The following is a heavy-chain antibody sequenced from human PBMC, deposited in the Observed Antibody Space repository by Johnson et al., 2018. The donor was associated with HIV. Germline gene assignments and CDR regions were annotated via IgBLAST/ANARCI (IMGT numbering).Heavy chain of an antibody. Sequence: VQLVESGGGLVRPGESLRLSCVASGFTFSGYWMTWVRQAPGKGLEWVANIKQGGSEKYYVDSVKGRFTISRDNAKKSLYLQMNSLRAEDTAVYYCARDGSTFGAVDIWGQGTMVTVSS. CDR2: IKQGGSEK. CDR1: GFTFSGYW. V-gene: IGHV3-7*01. J-gene: IGHJ3*02. D-gene: IGHD3-10*01. CDR3: ARDGSTFGAVDI.